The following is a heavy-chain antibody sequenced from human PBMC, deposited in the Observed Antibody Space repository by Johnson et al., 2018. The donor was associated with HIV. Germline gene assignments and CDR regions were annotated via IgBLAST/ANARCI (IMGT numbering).Heavy chain of an antibody. J-gene: IGHJ3*02. CDR3: AKDGAAAGTVGADAFDI. Sequence: QVQLVESGGGVVQPGGSLRLSCAASGFTFSSYGMHWVRQAPGKGLEWVAFIRSDGSNTYYADSVKGRFTISRDNSKNTLYLQMNSLRAEDTAVYYCAKDGAAAGTVGADAFDIWGQGTMVTVSS. CDR1: GFTFSSYG. CDR2: IRSDGSNT. V-gene: IGHV3-30*02. D-gene: IGHD6-13*01.